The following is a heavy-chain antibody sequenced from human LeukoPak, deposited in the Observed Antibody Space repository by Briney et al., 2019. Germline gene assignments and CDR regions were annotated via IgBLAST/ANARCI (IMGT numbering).Heavy chain of an antibody. Sequence: GGSLRLSCAASGFTFSSYWMSWVRQAPGKGLEWVANIKKDGSEKYYVDSVKGRFTISRDNAKKSLYLQMNSLRAEDTAVYYCARHLSGITGYTYGRGIDYWGQGTLVTVSS. CDR3: ARHLSGITGYTYGRGIDY. J-gene: IGHJ4*02. D-gene: IGHD5-18*01. CDR2: IKKDGSEK. CDR1: GFTFSSYW. V-gene: IGHV3-7*01.